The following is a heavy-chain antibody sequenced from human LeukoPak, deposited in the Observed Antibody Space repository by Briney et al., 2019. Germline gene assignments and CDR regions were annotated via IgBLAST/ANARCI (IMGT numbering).Heavy chain of an antibody. Sequence: SETLSLTCTVSGGSISSGSYYWSWIRQPAGKGLEWIGRIYTSGSTNYNPSLKRRVTISVDTSKNQFSLKLSSVTAADTAVYYCARGASYYDSSTSAFDIWGQGTMVTVSS. CDR1: GGSISSGSYY. CDR2: IYTSGST. J-gene: IGHJ3*02. CDR3: ARGASYYDSSTSAFDI. V-gene: IGHV4-61*02. D-gene: IGHD3-22*01.